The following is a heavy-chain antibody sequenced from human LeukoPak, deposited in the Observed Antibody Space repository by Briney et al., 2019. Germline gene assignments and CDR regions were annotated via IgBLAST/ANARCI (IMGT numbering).Heavy chain of an antibody. D-gene: IGHD3-22*01. Sequence: PGGSLRLSCAASGFTFSSYSVNWVRQAPGKGLEWVSYISSSSSTIYYADSVKGRFTISRDNAKNSLYLQMNSLRAEDTAVYYCARDDHDSSGYYYDYWGQGTLVTVSS. V-gene: IGHV3-48*01. CDR3: ARDDHDSSGYYYDY. J-gene: IGHJ4*02. CDR2: ISSSSSTI. CDR1: GFTFSSYS.